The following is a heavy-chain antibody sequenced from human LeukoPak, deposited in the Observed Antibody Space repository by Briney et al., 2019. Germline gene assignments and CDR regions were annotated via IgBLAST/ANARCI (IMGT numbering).Heavy chain of an antibody. D-gene: IGHD3-22*01. CDR1: GYTFTTYW. Sequence: GESLQISCQGSGYTFTTYWIGWVRRMPGKGLECLGVIYPVDSDTRYSPTFQGQVTISVDKSTSTAYLQWSSLKASDTAIYYCARTNYYETSGWASGLSPFDMWGRGTMVTVSS. CDR3: ARTNYYETSGWASGLSPFDM. J-gene: IGHJ3*02. CDR2: IYPVDSDT. V-gene: IGHV5-51*01.